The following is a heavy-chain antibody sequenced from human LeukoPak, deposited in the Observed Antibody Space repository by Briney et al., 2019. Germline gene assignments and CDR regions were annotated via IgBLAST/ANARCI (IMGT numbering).Heavy chain of an antibody. CDR1: GFTFTTHA. J-gene: IGHJ4*02. D-gene: IGHD4-11*01. Sequence: GGSLRLSCAASGFTFTTHAMAWVRQAPGKGLDWVSGISGDGDTTYYADSVKSRFTISRDNSKNTLYLQMNSLRAEDTAVYYCANQYPGWGQGTLVTVSS. CDR3: ANQYPG. CDR2: ISGDGDTT. V-gene: IGHV3-23*01.